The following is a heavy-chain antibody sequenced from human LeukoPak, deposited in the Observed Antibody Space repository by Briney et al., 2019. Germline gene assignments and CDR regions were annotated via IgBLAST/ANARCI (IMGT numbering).Heavy chain of an antibody. V-gene: IGHV3-48*03. CDR1: EFTFSSYE. D-gene: IGHD3-22*01. CDR2: ISSSGSTI. Sequence: GGSLRLSCAASEFTFSSYEMNWVRQAPGKGLEWVSYISSSGSTIYHADSVKGRFTISRDNAKNSLYLQMNSLRAEDTAVYYCASPLSHYYYDSSGLAHWGQGTLVTVSS. J-gene: IGHJ4*02. CDR3: ASPLSHYYYDSSGLAH.